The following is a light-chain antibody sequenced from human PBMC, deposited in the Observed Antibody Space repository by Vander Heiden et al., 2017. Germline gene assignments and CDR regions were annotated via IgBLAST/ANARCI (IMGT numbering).Light chain of an antibody. CDR3: QQYNSYSWT. V-gene: IGKV1-5*03. CDR2: KAS. CDR1: QSISSW. Sequence: DIQLTQSPSTLSASVGDRVTITCRASQSISSWLAWYQQKPGKAPKLLIYKASSLESGVPSRFSGSGSGTEFTLTISSLQPDDFATYYCQQYNSYSWTLGQGTRWKSN. J-gene: IGKJ1*01.